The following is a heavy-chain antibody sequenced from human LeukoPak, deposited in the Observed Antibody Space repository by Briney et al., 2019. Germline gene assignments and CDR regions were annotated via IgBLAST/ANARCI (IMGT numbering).Heavy chain of an antibody. Sequence: GGSLRLSCAASGFTFSNAWMSWVRQAPGKGLEWVAFIRYGGSNKYYADSVKGRFTISRDNSKNTLYLQMNSLRAEDTAVYYCARDGSYGGYGDYWGQGTLVTVSS. CDR3: ARDGSYGGYGDY. J-gene: IGHJ4*02. D-gene: IGHD5-12*01. CDR1: GFTFSNAW. V-gene: IGHV3-30*02. CDR2: IRYGGSNK.